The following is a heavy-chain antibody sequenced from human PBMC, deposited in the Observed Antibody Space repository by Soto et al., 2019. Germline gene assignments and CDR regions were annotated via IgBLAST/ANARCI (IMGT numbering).Heavy chain of an antibody. CDR2: ISGSGGST. V-gene: IGHV3-23*01. CDR3: AKNIVLMVYAPIDY. J-gene: IGHJ4*02. Sequence: GGSLRLSCAASGFTFSSSAMSWVRQAPGKGLEWVSAISGSGGSTYYADTVKGRFTISRDNSKNTLYLQMNSLRAEDTAVYYCAKNIVLMVYAPIDYWGQGTLVTVSS. D-gene: IGHD2-8*01. CDR1: GFTFSSSA.